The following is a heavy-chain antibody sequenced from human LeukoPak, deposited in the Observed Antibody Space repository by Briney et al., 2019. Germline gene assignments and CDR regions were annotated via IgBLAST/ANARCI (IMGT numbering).Heavy chain of an antibody. D-gene: IGHD6-13*01. CDR1: GFTFNDYA. CDR2: ISYDGYDK. Sequence: GRSLRLSCAASGFTFNDYAMYWVRQTPGTGLEWVTLISYDGYDKSYADSVRGRFTISRDNSKNTLYLQMDSLRSEDTAVYYCARDFFPIVDSSWYEIGYWGQGTLVTVSS. CDR3: ARDFFPIVDSSWYEIGY. V-gene: IGHV3-30-3*01. J-gene: IGHJ4*02.